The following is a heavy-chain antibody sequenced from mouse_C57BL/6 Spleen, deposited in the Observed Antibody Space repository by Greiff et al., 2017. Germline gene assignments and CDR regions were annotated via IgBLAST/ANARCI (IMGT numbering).Heavy chain of an antibody. J-gene: IGHJ3*01. D-gene: IGHD2-5*01. V-gene: IGHV5-17*01. CDR3: ARRDYSNYGGAWFAY. Sequence: EVKLVESGGGLVKPGGSLKLSCAASGFTFSDYGMHWVRQAPEKGLEWVAYISSGSSTIYYADTVKGRFTISRDNAKNTLFLQMTSLRSEDTAMYYCARRDYSNYGGAWFAYWGQGTLVTVSA. CDR1: GFTFSDYG. CDR2: ISSGSSTI.